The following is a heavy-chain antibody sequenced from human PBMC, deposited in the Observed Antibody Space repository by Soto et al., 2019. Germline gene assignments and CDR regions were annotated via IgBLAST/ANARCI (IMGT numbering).Heavy chain of an antibody. V-gene: IGHV3-48*01. CDR1: GFTFSSYS. CDR3: ARGGEDVVVVAATGYYYYMDV. D-gene: IGHD2-15*01. J-gene: IGHJ6*03. CDR2: ISSSSSTI. Sequence: GGSLRLSYAASGFTFSSYSMNWVRQAPGKGLEWVSYISSSSSTIYYADSVKGRFTISRDNAKNSLYLQMNSLRAEDTAVYYCARGGEDVVVVAATGYYYYMDVWGKGTTVTVSS.